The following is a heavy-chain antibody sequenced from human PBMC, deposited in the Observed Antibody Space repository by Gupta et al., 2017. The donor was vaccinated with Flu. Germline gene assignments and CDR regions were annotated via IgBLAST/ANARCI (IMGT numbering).Heavy chain of an antibody. J-gene: IGHJ4*02. D-gene: IGHD6-13*01. V-gene: IGHV4-31*04. CDR1: GGSITGGGYH. CDR3: AGHVAAAGRGVDD. CDR2: IYVHGRS. Sequence: QVRLRESGPGLVKPSPTLSLTCTASGGSITGGGYHWNWIRQRPGKGLEWLGYIYVHGRSHYNPSLESRVTMSVDTTENQVSLKLTSVTAADTAVDYCAGHVAAAGRGVDDGGQGTMVTVSS.